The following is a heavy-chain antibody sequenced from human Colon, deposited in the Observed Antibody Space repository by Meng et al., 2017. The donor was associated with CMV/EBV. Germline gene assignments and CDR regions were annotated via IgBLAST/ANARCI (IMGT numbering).Heavy chain of an antibody. Sequence: AETLSLTCTVSGGSISSSSYYWGWIRQAPGKGLEWIGSIYYSGSTYYNAALKSRVTISVDMSKSQFSLKLNPVTAADTAVYYCVAYHGSEILHDTGIDYWGQGTLVTVSS. D-gene: IGHD3-10*01. CDR2: IYYSGST. V-gene: IGHV4-39*07. CDR1: GGSISSSSYY. CDR3: VAYHGSEILHDTGIDY. J-gene: IGHJ4*02.